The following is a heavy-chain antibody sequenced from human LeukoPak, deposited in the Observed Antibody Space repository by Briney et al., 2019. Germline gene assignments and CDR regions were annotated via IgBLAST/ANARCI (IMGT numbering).Heavy chain of an antibody. CDR3: ARAPRLAVAGTEFDY. Sequence: GGSLRLSCAASGFTFSSYGMSWVRQAPGKGLEWVAFIRYDGSNKYYADSVKGRFTISRDNSKNTLYLQMNSLRAEDTAVYYCARAPRLAVAGTEFDYWGQGTLVTVSS. CDR1: GFTFSSYG. D-gene: IGHD6-19*01. CDR2: IRYDGSNK. V-gene: IGHV3-30*02. J-gene: IGHJ4*02.